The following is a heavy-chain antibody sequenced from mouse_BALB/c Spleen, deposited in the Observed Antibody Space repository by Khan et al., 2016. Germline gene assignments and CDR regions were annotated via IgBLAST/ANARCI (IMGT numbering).Heavy chain of an antibody. Sequence: QVQLQQSGAELMKPGASVKISCKVTGYTFSSYWLEWVKERPGHGLEWIGEILPGSGSTNYHEKFKGKATFTAETSSNKAYMQLRSLTSEDSAVSYCARGVYWGKGTLVTVSA. CDR1: GYTFSSYW. V-gene: IGHV1-9*01. CDR3: ARGVY. CDR2: ILPGSGST. J-gene: IGHJ3*01.